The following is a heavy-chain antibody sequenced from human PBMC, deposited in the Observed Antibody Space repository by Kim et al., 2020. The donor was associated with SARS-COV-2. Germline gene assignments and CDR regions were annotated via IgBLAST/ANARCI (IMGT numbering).Heavy chain of an antibody. CDR2: ILYDGRNK. CDR3: AREVGAKDY. D-gene: IGHD1-26*01. J-gene: IGHJ4*02. CDR1: GFIFSTCT. V-gene: IGHV3-30*04. Sequence: GGSLRLSCAASGFIFSTCTMHWVRQAPGKGLEWVAGILYDGRNKYYADSVKGRFTISRDNSKNTLHLQMNSLRPEDTAVYYCAREVGAKDYWGQATLVTV.